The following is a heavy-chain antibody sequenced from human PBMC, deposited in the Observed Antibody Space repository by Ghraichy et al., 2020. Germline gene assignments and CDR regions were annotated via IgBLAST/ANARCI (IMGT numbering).Heavy chain of an antibody. CDR3: ARDPPVEVGVNVDVHRHSYCFDT. Sequence: GGSLRLSCAASGFTFSSDRMNWVRQAPGKGLEWVSDISSSSRTIYYADSVKCRVTISSDNAKDSLYLQMNRLRDEDTAVYYGARDPPVEVGVNVDVHRHSYCFDTWGQGILVTVAS. D-gene: IGHD1-26*01. CDR2: ISSSSRTI. CDR1: GFTFSSDR. V-gene: IGHV3-48*02. J-gene: IGHJ4*02.